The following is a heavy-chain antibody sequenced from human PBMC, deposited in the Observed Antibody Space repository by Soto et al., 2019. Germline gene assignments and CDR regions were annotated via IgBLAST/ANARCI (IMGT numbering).Heavy chain of an antibody. CDR2: IYSGGST. V-gene: IGHV3-53*01. Sequence: GRSLRLSCAASGFTVSSNYMSLIRQAPGKGLEWVSVIYSGGSTYYADSVKGRFTISRDNSKNTLYLQMNSLRAEDTAVYYCARQRRSQQLGLYFDYWGQGTLVTVS. CDR1: GFTVSSNY. J-gene: IGHJ4*02. D-gene: IGHD6-13*01. CDR3: ARQRRSQQLGLYFDY.